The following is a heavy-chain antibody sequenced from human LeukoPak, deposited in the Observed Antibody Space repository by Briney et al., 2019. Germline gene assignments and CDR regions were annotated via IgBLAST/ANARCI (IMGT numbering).Heavy chain of an antibody. CDR3: ARHLMPAAHPYRALWFGEGNGMDV. Sequence: SETLSLTCTVSGGSISSSSYYWGWIRQPPGKGLEWIGSIYYSGSTYYNPSLKSRVTISVDTSKNQFSLKLSSVTAADTAVYYCARHLMPAAHPYRALWFGEGNGMDVWGQGTTVTVSS. CDR2: IYYSGST. V-gene: IGHV4-39*01. J-gene: IGHJ6*02. D-gene: IGHD3-10*01. CDR1: GGSISSSSYY.